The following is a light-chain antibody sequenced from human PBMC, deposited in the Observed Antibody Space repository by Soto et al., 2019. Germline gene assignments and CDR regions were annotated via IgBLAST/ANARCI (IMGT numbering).Light chain of an antibody. J-gene: IGLJ2*01. Sequence: QPVLTQPPSASGTPGQRVTISCSGSSSNIGSNSVNWYQRLPGTAPKLLIYSDNQRPSGVPDRFSGSKSGTSASLAISGLQSEDEADYYCASWDDSLNGLFGGGTKVTVL. CDR1: SSNIGSNS. V-gene: IGLV1-44*01. CDR3: ASWDDSLNGL. CDR2: SDN.